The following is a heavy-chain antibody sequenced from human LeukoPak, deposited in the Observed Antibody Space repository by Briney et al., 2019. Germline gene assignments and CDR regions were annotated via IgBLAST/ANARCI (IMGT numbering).Heavy chain of an antibody. V-gene: IGHV3-15*01. CDR1: GFTFSNAW. J-gene: IGHJ4*02. CDR2: IKSETDVGTT. Sequence: GGSLRLSCAASGFTFSNAWMSWVRQAPGKGLEWVGRIKSETDVGTTDYAAPVKGRSTISRDDSKNTLYLQVNSLKTEDTAVYYCTTPYYYGSGSYYHVGYWGQETLVTV. CDR3: TTPYYYGSGSYYHVGY. D-gene: IGHD3-10*01.